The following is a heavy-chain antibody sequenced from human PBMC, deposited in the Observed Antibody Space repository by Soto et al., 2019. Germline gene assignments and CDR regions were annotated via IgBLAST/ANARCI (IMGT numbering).Heavy chain of an antibody. CDR1: GGSFSGYY. D-gene: IGHD6-19*01. Sequence: QVQLQQWGAGLLKPSETLSLTCAVYGGSFSGYYWSWIRQPPGKGLEWIGEINHSGSTNYNPSLKSRVTISVDTSKNQFSLKLSSVTAVDTAVYYCARGGSGWRYYYYYGMDVWGQGTTVTVSS. J-gene: IGHJ6*02. V-gene: IGHV4-34*01. CDR3: ARGGSGWRYYYYYGMDV. CDR2: INHSGST.